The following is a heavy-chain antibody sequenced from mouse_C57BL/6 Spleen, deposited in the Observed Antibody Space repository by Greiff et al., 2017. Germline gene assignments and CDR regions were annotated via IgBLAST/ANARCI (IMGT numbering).Heavy chain of an antibody. CDR3: ARHNYDYENYAMDY. Sequence: EVKLVESGGDLVKPGGSLKLSCAASGFTFSSYGMSWVRQTPDKRLEWVATISSGGSYTYYPDSVKGRFTISRDNAKNTLYLQMSSLKSEDTAMYYCARHNYDYENYAMDYWGQGTSVTVSS. CDR1: GFTFSSYG. CDR2: ISSGGSYT. V-gene: IGHV5-6*01. J-gene: IGHJ4*01. D-gene: IGHD2-4*01.